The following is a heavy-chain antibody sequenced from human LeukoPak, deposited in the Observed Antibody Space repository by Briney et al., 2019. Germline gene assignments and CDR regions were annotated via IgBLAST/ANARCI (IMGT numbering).Heavy chain of an antibody. D-gene: IGHD1-26*01. CDR1: GYTFTSYE. Sequence: ASVTVSCKASGYTFTSYEINWVRQAPGQGLEWMGWMNPNSGNTGYAQKFQGRVTITRNTSISTAYMELSSLRSEDTAVYYCARGLRGSGSYYLDYWGQGTLVTVSS. V-gene: IGHV1-8*03. CDR2: MNPNSGNT. CDR3: ARGLRGSGSYYLDY. J-gene: IGHJ4*02.